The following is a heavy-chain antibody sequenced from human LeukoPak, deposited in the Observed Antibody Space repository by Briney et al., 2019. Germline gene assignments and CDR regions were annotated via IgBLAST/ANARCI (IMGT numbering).Heavy chain of an antibody. CDR3: ARNWIQLWLQAPDDY. V-gene: IGHV4-38-2*01. Sequence: SETLSLTCAVSGYSISSGYYWGWIRQPPGKGVGWIGSIYHSGSTYYNPSLKSRVTISVDTSKNQFSLKLSSVTAADTAVYYCARNWIQLWLQAPDDYWGQGTLVTVSS. CDR1: GYSISSGYY. J-gene: IGHJ4*02. CDR2: IYHSGST. D-gene: IGHD5-18*01.